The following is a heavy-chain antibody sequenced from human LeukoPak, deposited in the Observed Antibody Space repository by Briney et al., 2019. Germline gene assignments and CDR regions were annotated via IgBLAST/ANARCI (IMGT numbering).Heavy chain of an antibody. CDR3: ARHGADRDGYNSEVFDY. V-gene: IGHV5-51*01. J-gene: IGHJ4*02. CDR2: IYPGDSGT. D-gene: IGHD5-24*01. Sequence: GESLKISCKGSGYSFTSYWIGWVRQMPGKGLEWMGIIYPGDSGTRYSPSFQGHVTISADKSISTAYLQWSSLKASDTAMYYCARHGADRDGYNSEVFDYWGQGTLVTVSS. CDR1: GYSFTSYW.